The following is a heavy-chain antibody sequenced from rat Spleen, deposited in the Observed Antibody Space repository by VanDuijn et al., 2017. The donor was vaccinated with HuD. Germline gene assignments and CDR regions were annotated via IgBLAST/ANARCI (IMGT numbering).Heavy chain of an antibody. Sequence: EVQLVESDGGLVQPGRSLKLSCAASGFTFSDYNMAWVRQAPRKGLEWVASIGTGGGNTYYRDSVKGRFTISRDDAKSTLYLQMDSLRSEDTATYYCASLMYTPDYLGVMDAWGQGASVTVSS. V-gene: IGHV5-25*01. D-gene: IGHD1-6*01. CDR3: ASLMYTPDYLGVMDA. J-gene: IGHJ4*01. CDR2: IGTGGGNT. CDR1: GFTFSDYN.